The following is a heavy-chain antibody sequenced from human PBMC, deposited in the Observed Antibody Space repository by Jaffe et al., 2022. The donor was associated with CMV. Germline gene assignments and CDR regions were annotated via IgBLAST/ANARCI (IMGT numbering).Heavy chain of an antibody. V-gene: IGHV4-34*01. CDR1: GGSFSGYY. D-gene: IGHD2-8*01. CDR2: INHSGST. J-gene: IGHJ4*02. Sequence: QVQLQQWGAGLLKPSETLSLTCAVYGGSFSGYYWSWIRQPPGKGLEWIGEINHSGSTNYNPSLKSRVTISVDTSKNQFSLKLSSVTAADTAVYYCARTPSYCTNGVCYPRGAYYWGQGTLVTVSS. CDR3: ARTPSYCTNGVCYPRGAYY.